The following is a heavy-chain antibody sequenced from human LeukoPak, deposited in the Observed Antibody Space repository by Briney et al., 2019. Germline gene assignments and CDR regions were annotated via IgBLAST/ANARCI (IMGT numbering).Heavy chain of an antibody. J-gene: IGHJ5*02. CDR1: GYTFTSYD. D-gene: IGHD3-22*01. V-gene: IGHV1-8*03. CDR2: MNPNSGNT. CDR3: ARGAYYYDSNNWFDP. Sequence: ASVKVSCKASGYTFTSYDINWVRQATGQGLEWMGWMNPNSGNTGYAQKFQGRVTITRNTPISTAYMELSSLRSEDTAVYYCARGAYYYDSNNWFDPWGQGTLVTVSS.